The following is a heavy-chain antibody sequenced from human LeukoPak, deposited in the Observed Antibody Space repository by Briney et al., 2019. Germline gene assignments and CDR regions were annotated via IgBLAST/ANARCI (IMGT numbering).Heavy chain of an antibody. CDR2: INHSGST. CDR1: GGSISSSGYY. J-gene: IGHJ4*02. CDR3: ARHVGHKGSGYLSYFDY. V-gene: IGHV4-39*01. D-gene: IGHD3-22*01. Sequence: SETLSLTCTVSGGSISSSGYYWGWIRQPPGKGLEWIGEINHSGSTNYNPSLKSRVTISVDTSKNQFSLKLSSVTAADTAVYYCARHVGHKGSGYLSYFDYWGQGTLVTVSS.